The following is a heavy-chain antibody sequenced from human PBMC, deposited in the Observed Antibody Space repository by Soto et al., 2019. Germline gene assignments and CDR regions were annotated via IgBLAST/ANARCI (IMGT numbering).Heavy chain of an antibody. CDR1: GFTFSSYG. Sequence: HPGGSLRLSCAASGFTFSSYGMHWVRQAPGKGLEWVAVIWYDGSNKYYADSVKGRFTISRDNSKNTLYLQMNSLRAEDTAVYYCAGVYSNYDYYGMDVWGQGTTVTVSS. J-gene: IGHJ6*02. D-gene: IGHD4-4*01. CDR3: AGVYSNYDYYGMDV. V-gene: IGHV3-33*01. CDR2: IWYDGSNK.